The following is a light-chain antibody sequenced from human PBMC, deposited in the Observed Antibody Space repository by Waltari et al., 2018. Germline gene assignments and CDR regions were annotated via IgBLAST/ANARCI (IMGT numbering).Light chain of an antibody. CDR3: NSRDRRHNSML. CDR1: TLRTYS. J-gene: IGLJ2*01. CDR2: GNN. V-gene: IGLV3-19*01. Sequence: SSELTQDPAVSVALGQTVRITCQGYTLRTYSAGLYQQKPGQAPLLVNYGNNNRPSGIPDRFSGSKSGNTASLIITGAQAEDEAAYYCNSRDRRHNSMLFGGGTKLTVL.